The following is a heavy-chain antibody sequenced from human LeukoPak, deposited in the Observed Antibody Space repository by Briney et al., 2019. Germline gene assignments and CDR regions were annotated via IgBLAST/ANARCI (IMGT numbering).Heavy chain of an antibody. J-gene: IGHJ4*02. V-gene: IGHV3-74*01. Sequence: GGSLRLSCAASGYSFSSYWMHWVRQAPGKGLVWVSRINTDGSSTGYADSVKGRFTISRDNAKNTLYLQMNSLRAEDTAVYYCARAPNGYWSSYSASFDSSGQGTLVTVSS. D-gene: IGHD3-3*01. CDR2: INTDGSST. CDR3: ARAPNGYWSSYSASFDS. CDR1: GYSFSSYW.